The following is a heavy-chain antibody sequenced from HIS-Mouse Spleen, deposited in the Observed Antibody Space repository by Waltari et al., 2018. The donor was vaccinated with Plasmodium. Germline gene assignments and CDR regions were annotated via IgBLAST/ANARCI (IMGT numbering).Heavy chain of an antibody. CDR1: GFTFDDYA. CDR2: ISWNSGSI. Sequence: GGLVQPGRSLRLSCAASGFTFDDYAMHWVRQAPGKGLEWVSGISWNSGSIGYADSVKGRFTISRDNAKNSLYLQMNSLRAEDTALYYCAKDIGSRGYSGYDDAFDIWGQGTMVTVSS. D-gene: IGHD5-12*01. CDR3: AKDIGSRGYSGYDDAFDI. V-gene: IGHV3-9*01. J-gene: IGHJ3*02.